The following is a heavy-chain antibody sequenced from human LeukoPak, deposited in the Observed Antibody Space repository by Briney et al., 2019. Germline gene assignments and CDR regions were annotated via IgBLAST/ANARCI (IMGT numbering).Heavy chain of an antibody. Sequence: GGSLRLSCAASGFTFSSYAMSWVRQAPGKGLEWVSTISGSGGTTYYADSVKGRFTVSRDNSKNTLYLQMNSLRAEDTAVYFCAKEPHILTGYYTDYFGYWGQGTLVTVSS. CDR3: AKEPHILTGYYTDYFGY. CDR1: GFTFSSYA. J-gene: IGHJ4*02. V-gene: IGHV3-23*01. CDR2: ISGSGGTT. D-gene: IGHD3-9*01.